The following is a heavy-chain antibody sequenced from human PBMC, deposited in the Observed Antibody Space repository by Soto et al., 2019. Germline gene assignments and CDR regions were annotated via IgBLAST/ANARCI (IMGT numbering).Heavy chain of an antibody. D-gene: IGHD3-22*01. CDR3: ARGRVTMIAVVITENAFDI. CDR2: MNPNSGNT. CDR1: GYPFTSYD. Sequence: ASVKVSRKASGYPFTSYDINWVRQATGQGLEWMGWMNPNSGNTGYAQKFQGRVTMTRNTSISTAYMELSSLRSEDTAVYYCARGRVTMIAVVITENAFDIWGQGTMVTVSS. V-gene: IGHV1-8*01. J-gene: IGHJ3*02.